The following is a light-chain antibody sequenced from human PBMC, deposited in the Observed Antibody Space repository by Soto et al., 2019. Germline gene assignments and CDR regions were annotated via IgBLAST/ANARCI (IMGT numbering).Light chain of an antibody. CDR2: DVS. V-gene: IGLV2-14*01. J-gene: IGLJ2*01. CDR3: SSYTSSSTLV. Sequence: QSALTQPASVSGSPGQSITISCTGTSSDVGGYNYVSWYQQHPGKAPKLMIYDVSNRPSGVSNCFSGSKSGNTASLTISGLQAEDEADYYCSSYTSSSTLVFGGGTKLTVL. CDR1: SSDVGGYNY.